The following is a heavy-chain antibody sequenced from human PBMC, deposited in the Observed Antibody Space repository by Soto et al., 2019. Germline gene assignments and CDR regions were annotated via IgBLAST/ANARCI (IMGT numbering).Heavy chain of an antibody. D-gene: IGHD3-22*01. J-gene: IGHJ4*02. CDR3: ARGPPMIVVVNARYYFDY. CDR1: GGSISSGGYY. Sequence: TLSLTCTVSGGSISSGGYYWSWIRQHPGKGLEWIGYIYYSGSTYYNPSLKSRVTISVDTSKNQFSLKLSSVTAADTAVYYCARGPPMIVVVNARYYFDYWGQGTMVTLS. CDR2: IYYSGST. V-gene: IGHV4-31*03.